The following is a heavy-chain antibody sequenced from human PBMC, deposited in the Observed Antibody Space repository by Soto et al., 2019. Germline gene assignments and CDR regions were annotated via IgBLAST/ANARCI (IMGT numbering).Heavy chain of an antibody. CDR1: GFSFSGSA. J-gene: IGHJ6*02. V-gene: IGHV3-73*01. Sequence: GGSLRLSCAASGFSFSGSAIHWVRQASGKGLEWVGRVRTKTTGYATAYAASVTGRFTVSRDDSNNTAYLQMNNLKTEDTAVYYCTGRGCEDRSTWYNYCAYGLDVWGQGTTVTVSS. D-gene: IGHD6-13*01. CDR3: TGRGCEDRSTWYNYCAYGLDV. CDR2: VRTKTTGYAT.